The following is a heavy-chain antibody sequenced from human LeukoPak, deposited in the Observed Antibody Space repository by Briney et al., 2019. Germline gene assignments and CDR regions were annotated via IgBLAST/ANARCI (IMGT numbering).Heavy chain of an antibody. CDR1: GGSISSGGYY. Sequence: PSQTLSLTCTVSGGSISSGGYYWSWIRQHPGKGLEWIGYIYYSGSTYYNPSLKSRVTISVDTSKNQFSLKLSSVTAADTAVYYCARDPRPMRPHGAFDIWGQGTMVTVSS. J-gene: IGHJ3*02. CDR3: ARDPRPMRPHGAFDI. D-gene: IGHD3-22*01. V-gene: IGHV4-31*03. CDR2: IYYSGST.